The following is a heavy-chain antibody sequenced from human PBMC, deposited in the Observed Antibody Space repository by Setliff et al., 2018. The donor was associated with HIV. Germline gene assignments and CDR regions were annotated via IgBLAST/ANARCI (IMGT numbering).Heavy chain of an antibody. V-gene: IGHV3-53*01. D-gene: IGHD6-19*01. Sequence: GSLRLSCAASGFTVSSNYMSWVRQAPGKGLEWVSVIYSGGSTYYADSVKGRFTISRDNSKNTLYLQMNSLRAEDTAVYYCARDPPTEQGHDAFDLWGQGTMVTVSS. CDR3: ARDPPTEQGHDAFDL. J-gene: IGHJ3*01. CDR1: GFTVSSNY. CDR2: IYSGGST.